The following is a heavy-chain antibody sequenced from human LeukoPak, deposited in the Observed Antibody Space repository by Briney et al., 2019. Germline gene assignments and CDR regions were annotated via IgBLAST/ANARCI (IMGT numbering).Heavy chain of an antibody. Sequence: PSETLSLTCSVSGGSMSSYYWSWIRQSPGKGLEWIGYIYHSGSTDYNSSLKSRVTISVDTSKNQFSLKLSSVTAADTAVYYCARGENWFDPWGQGTLVTVSS. J-gene: IGHJ5*02. CDR1: GGSMSSYY. CDR3: ARGENWFDP. V-gene: IGHV4-59*12. CDR2: IYHSGST. D-gene: IGHD1-26*01.